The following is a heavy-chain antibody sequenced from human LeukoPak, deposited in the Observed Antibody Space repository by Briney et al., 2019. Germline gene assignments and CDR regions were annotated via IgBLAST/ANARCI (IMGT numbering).Heavy chain of an antibody. CDR3: AASPGHDYSNSLDY. J-gene: IGHJ4*02. CDR1: GGTFSSYA. D-gene: IGHD4-11*01. CDR2: IIPIFGTA. V-gene: IGHV1-69*13. Sequence: ASVKVSCKASGGTFSSYAISWVRHAPGQGLEWMGGIIPIFGTANYAQKFQGRVTITADESTSTAYMELSSLRSEDTAVYYCAASPGHDYSNSLDYWGQGTLVTVSS.